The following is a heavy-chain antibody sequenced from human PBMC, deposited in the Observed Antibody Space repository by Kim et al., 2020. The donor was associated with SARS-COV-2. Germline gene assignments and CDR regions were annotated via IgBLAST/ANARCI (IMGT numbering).Heavy chain of an antibody. Sequence: GGSLRLSCAASGFTLTNYGMSWVRQAPGKGLEWVSRIGSGGDAYYAESVKGRFTTARDGPKNTLYLQINSLTVEDTAVYYCAKSHGSGWSGTWFDPWGQGTLVTFSS. CDR2: IGSGGDA. V-gene: IGHV3-23*01. D-gene: IGHD6-19*01. CDR1: GFTLTNYG. J-gene: IGHJ5*02. CDR3: AKSHGSGWSGTWFDP.